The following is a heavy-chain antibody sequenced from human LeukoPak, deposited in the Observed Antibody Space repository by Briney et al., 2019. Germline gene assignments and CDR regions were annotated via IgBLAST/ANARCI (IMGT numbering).Heavy chain of an antibody. CDR3: ARMSTDFDAFDI. Sequence: SVKVSCKASGGTFSSYAISCVRQAPGQGLEWMGGIIPIFGTANYAQKFQGRVTITADESTSTAYMELSSLRSEDTAVYYCARMSTDFDAFDIWGQGTMVTVSS. CDR2: IIPIFGTA. V-gene: IGHV1-69*01. CDR1: GGTFSSYA. D-gene: IGHD2-21*02. J-gene: IGHJ3*02.